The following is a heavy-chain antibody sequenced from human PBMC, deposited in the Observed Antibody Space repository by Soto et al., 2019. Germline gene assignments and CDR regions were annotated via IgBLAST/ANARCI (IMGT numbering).Heavy chain of an antibody. CDR1: GGSISSSSYY. CDR2: IYYSGST. V-gene: IGHV4-39*01. CDR3: ARRSIAAAGSGKFDY. J-gene: IGHJ4*02. D-gene: IGHD6-13*01. Sequence: SETLSLTCTVSGGSISSSSYYWGWIRQPPGKGLEWIGSIYYSGSTYYNPSLKSRVTISVDTSKNQFSLKLSSVTAADTAVYYCARRSIAAAGSGKFDYWGQGTLVTVPS.